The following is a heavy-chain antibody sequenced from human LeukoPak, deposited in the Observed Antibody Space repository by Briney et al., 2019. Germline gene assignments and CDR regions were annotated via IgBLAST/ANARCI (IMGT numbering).Heavy chain of an antibody. J-gene: IGHJ6*02. V-gene: IGHV4-34*01. CDR2: INHSGST. Sequence: PSETLSLTCAVYGRSFSGYYWSWIRQPPGKGLEWIGEINHSGSTNYNPSLKSRVTISVDTSKNQFSLKLSSVTAADTAVYYCHGRKLAVAPYYYYGMDVWGQGTTVTVSS. CDR3: HGRKLAVAPYYYYGMDV. CDR1: GRSFSGYY. D-gene: IGHD6-19*01.